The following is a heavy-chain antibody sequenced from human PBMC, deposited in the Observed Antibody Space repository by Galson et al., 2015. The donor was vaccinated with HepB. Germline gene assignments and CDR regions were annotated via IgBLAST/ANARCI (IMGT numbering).Heavy chain of an antibody. J-gene: IGHJ4*02. CDR3: AKLAVLRFLEWLSNDFDC. CDR1: GFTFSSYA. D-gene: IGHD3-3*01. CDR2: ISGSGGST. Sequence: SLRLSCAASGFTFSSYAMSWVRQAPGTGLEWVSAISGSGGSTYYADSLKGRFTSSRDHSKNTVSLQMNSLRAEDSAVYYCAKLAVLRFLEWLSNDFDCWGQGTLVTVSS. V-gene: IGHV3-23*01.